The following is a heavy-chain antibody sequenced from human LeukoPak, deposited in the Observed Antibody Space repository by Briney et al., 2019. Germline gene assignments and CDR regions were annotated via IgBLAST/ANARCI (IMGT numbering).Heavy chain of an antibody. J-gene: IGHJ4*02. D-gene: IGHD2/OR15-2a*01. V-gene: IGHV3-7*04. Sequence: GGSLRLSCVASGFXFSTYWITWVRQAPGKGLEWVANINQDGTEKNYVDSVKGRFTISRDNAKNSLYLQMNSLRAEDTAVYYCARNMGDYWGQGTLVTVSS. CDR3: ARNMGDY. CDR1: GFXFSTYW. CDR2: INQDGTEK.